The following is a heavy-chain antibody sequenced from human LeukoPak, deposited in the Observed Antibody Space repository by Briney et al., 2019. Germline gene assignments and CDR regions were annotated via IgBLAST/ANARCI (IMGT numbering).Heavy chain of an antibody. D-gene: IGHD1-26*01. J-gene: IGHJ3*02. Sequence: GESLKISCKGSGYRFTGYWIGWVRQMPGKGLEWMGIIYPGDSDTRYSPSFQGQVTISADKSINTAYLQWSSLKASDIAMYYCARSYSRRWQPYDAFDIWGQGTMVTVSS. V-gene: IGHV5-51*01. CDR1: GYRFTGYW. CDR2: IYPGDSDT. CDR3: ARSYSRRWQPYDAFDI.